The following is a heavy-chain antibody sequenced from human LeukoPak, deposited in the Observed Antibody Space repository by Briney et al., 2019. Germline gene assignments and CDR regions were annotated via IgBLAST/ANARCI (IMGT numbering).Heavy chain of an antibody. J-gene: IGHJ4*02. D-gene: IGHD1-26*01. CDR2: TSYSEGT. V-gene: IGHV4-31*03. Sequence: SETLSLTCTVSGGSVSRGGYYWNWIRQHPGKDLEWIGFTSYSEGTYYNPSLMSRITISVDRSQNQFSLKMRNVTAADTAVYFCATADWESFYFDSWGQGALVAVSS. CDR3: ATADWESFYFDS. CDR1: GGSVSRGGYY.